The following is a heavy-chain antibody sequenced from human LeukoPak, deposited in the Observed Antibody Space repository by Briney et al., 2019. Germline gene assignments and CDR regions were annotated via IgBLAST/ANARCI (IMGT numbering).Heavy chain of an antibody. J-gene: IGHJ4*02. CDR3: AKGHYYGSGSYPTQSYYFDY. Sequence: GGSLRLSCAASGFTFSRYAIHWVRQAPGKGLEWVSAISGSGGSTYYADSVKGRFTISRDNSKNTLYLQMNSLRAEDTAVYYCAKGHYYGSGSYPTQSYYFDYWGQGTLVTVSS. V-gene: IGHV3-23*01. CDR2: ISGSGGST. CDR1: GFTFSRYA. D-gene: IGHD3-10*01.